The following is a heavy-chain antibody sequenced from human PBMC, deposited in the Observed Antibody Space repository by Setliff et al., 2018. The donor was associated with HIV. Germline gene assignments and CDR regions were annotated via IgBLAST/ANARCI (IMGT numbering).Heavy chain of an antibody. V-gene: IGHV4-38-2*01. Sequence: SSETLSLTCAVSGYSISSGYYWGWIRQPPGKGLEWIGTIYHSGSTYYNPSLKSRLTITVDTSKNQFSLKLNSVTTADTAVYYCARVSGSSGWYVFDYWGQGTLVTVSS. J-gene: IGHJ4*02. CDR1: GYSISSGYY. CDR3: ARVSGSSGWYVFDY. CDR2: IYHSGST. D-gene: IGHD6-19*01.